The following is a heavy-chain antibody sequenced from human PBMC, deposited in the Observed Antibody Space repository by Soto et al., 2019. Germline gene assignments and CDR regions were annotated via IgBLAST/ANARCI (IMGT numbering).Heavy chain of an antibody. CDR2: IYNSGRY. CDR3: ARTLPNRQLFDA. J-gene: IGHJ4*02. D-gene: IGHD1-1*01. V-gene: IGHV4-59*01. Sequence: SETLSLTCTVSGGFIWGWIRQSPDKGLEWIGYIYNSGRYNYNPSLESRLTISIDTSKNQFSLRLASVTAADTAVYYCARTLPNRQLFDAWSQGTLVTVAS. CDR1: GGFI.